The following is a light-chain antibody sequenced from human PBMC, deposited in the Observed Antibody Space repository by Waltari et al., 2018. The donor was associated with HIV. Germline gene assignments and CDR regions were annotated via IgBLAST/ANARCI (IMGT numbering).Light chain of an antibody. CDR3: SSYTSSSTYV. J-gene: IGLJ1*01. CDR2: DVS. CDR1: SSDVGGYKY. Sequence: QSALTQPASVSGSPGQSITISCTGTSSDVGGYKYVSWYQQNPGKAPKLMIYDVSNRPSGVSNRFSGSKSGNTASLTISGLQAEDEADYYCSSYTSSSTYVFGTGTKVTVL. V-gene: IGLV2-14*03.